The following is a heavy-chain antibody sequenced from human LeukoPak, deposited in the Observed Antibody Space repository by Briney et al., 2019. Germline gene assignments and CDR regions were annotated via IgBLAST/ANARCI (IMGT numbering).Heavy chain of an antibody. J-gene: IGHJ4*02. D-gene: IGHD6-6*01. CDR1: GFTFSSYA. Sequence: GGSLRLSCAASGFTFSSYAMSWVRQAPGKGLEWVSTIIGRGGTTSYADSVKGRFTISRDDSKNTLYLQMNSLRAEDTAVYYCAKLTYSSSSGYYFDYWGQGTLVTVSS. CDR2: IIGRGGTT. V-gene: IGHV3-23*01. CDR3: AKLTYSSSSGYYFDY.